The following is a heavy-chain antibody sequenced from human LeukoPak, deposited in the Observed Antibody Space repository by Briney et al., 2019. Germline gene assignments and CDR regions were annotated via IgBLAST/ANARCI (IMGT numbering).Heavy chain of an antibody. CDR1: GFTFSSYS. CDR2: ISSSSSYI. Sequence: PGGTLRLSCAASGFTFSSYSMNWVRQAPGKGLEWVSSISSSSSYIYYADSLKGRFTISRDNAKNSLYLQMNSLRAEDTAVYYCARDWYDNSDAFDIWGQGTMVTVSS. CDR3: ARDWYDNSDAFDI. V-gene: IGHV3-21*01. D-gene: IGHD3-9*01. J-gene: IGHJ3*02.